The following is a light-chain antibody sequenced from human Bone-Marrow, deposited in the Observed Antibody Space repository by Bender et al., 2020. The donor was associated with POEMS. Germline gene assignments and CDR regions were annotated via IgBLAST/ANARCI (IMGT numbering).Light chain of an antibody. CDR3: SSYAGNNHWV. Sequence: QSALTQPASVSGSPGQSITISCTGTSSDVGGYNLVSWYQQRPGQAPKLMLYEGTQRPSEISDRFSGSKSGNTASLTVSGLQAEDEADFFCSSYAGNNHWVFGGGTKLTVL. J-gene: IGLJ3*02. CDR2: EGT. V-gene: IGLV2-14*02. CDR1: SSDVGGYNL.